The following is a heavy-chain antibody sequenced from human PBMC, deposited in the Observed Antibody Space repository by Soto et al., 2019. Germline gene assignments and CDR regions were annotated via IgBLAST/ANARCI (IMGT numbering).Heavy chain of an antibody. J-gene: IGHJ6*02. CDR3: ARAHRDSSGWSIYYYYYGMDV. V-gene: IGHV3-33*01. CDR1: GFTFSSYG. Sequence: QVQLVESGGGVVQPGRSLRLSCAASGFTFSSYGMHWVRQAPGKGLEWVAVTWYDGSNKYYADSVKGRFTISRDNSKNTLYLQMNSLRAEDTAVYYCARAHRDSSGWSIYYYYYGMDVWGQGTTVTVSS. D-gene: IGHD6-19*01. CDR2: TWYDGSNK.